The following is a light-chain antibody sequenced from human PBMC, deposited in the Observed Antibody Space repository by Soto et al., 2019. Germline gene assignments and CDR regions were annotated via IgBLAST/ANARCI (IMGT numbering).Light chain of an antibody. J-gene: IGKJ1*01. CDR3: QQYNSYLWT. Sequence: DIQITQSPSTLSASVGDRVTITCRASQSISSWLAWYRQKPGKAPKLLIYKASSLDSGVPSRFSGSGSGTEFTLTISSLQPDDFATDYCQQYNSYLWTFGQGTKVDIK. V-gene: IGKV1-5*03. CDR2: KAS. CDR1: QSISSW.